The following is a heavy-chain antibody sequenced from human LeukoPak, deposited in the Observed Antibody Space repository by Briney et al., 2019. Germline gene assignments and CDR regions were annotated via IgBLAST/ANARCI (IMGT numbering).Heavy chain of an antibody. CDR2: ISSSSSYI. J-gene: IGHJ4*02. V-gene: IGHV3-21*01. CDR1: GFTFSSYS. D-gene: IGHD6-19*01. CDR3: ARDQERNAVAGTLGY. Sequence: GGSLRLSCAASGFTFSSYSMNWVRQAPGKGVEWVSSISSSSSYIYYADSVKGRFTISRVNAKNSLYLQMNSLRAEDTAVYYCARDQERNAVAGTLGYWGQGTLVSVLS.